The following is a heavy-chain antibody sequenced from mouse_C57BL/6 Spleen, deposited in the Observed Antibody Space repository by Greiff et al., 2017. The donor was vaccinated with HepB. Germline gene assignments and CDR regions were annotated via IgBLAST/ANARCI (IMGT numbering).Heavy chain of an antibody. D-gene: IGHD3-2*02. CDR1: GYTFTSYW. V-gene: IGHV1-52*01. Sequence: QVQLQQPGAELVRPGSSVKLSCKASGYTFTSYWMHWVKQRPIQGLEWIGNIDPSDSETHYNQKFKDKATLTVDKSSSTAYMQLSSLTSEDSAVYYCARQDSSGLYYFDYWGQGTTLTASS. CDR2: IDPSDSET. CDR3: ARQDSSGLYYFDY. J-gene: IGHJ2*01.